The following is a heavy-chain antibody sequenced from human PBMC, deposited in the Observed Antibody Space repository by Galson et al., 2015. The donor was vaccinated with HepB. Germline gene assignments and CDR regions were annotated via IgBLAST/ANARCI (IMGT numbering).Heavy chain of an antibody. CDR1: GFTFSYYW. V-gene: IGHV3-7*03. Sequence: SLRLSCAASGFTFSYYWMSWVRQAPGKGLEWVASIKQDGTEKYYVDSVKGRFTISRDNAKNSLYLHLSSLRADDTAVYYCARDRGSYSYVNDGYLHWGQGTLVAVSS. J-gene: IGHJ4*02. CDR2: IKQDGTEK. D-gene: IGHD3-10*01. CDR3: ARDRGSYSYVNDGYLH.